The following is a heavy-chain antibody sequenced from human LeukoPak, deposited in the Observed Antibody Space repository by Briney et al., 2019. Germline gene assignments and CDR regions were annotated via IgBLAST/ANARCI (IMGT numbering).Heavy chain of an antibody. J-gene: IGHJ4*02. CDR2: IIPIFGTA. V-gene: IGHV1-69*13. CDR1: GGTFSSYA. D-gene: IGHD2-2*01. Sequence: SVKVSCKASGGTFSSYALSWVRQAPGQGLEWVGGIIPIFGTANYAQKFQGRVTITADESTSTAYMELSSLRSEDTAVYYCAAVVPAVMGYFDYWGQGTLVTVSS. CDR3: AAVVPAVMGYFDY.